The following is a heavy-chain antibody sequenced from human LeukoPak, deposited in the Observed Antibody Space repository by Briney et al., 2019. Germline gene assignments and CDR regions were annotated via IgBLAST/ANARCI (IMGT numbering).Heavy chain of an antibody. Sequence: GGSLRLSCAASGFTFSSYSMNWVRQAPGKGLEWISYISNNGSREDYADSVKGRFIISRDNAKKSLYLQMNSLRADDTAVYYCATPRGIVVVVAAPSFDFWGQGTLVTVSS. V-gene: IGHV3-48*01. CDR2: ISNNGSRE. J-gene: IGHJ4*02. CDR3: ATPRGIVVVVAAPSFDF. D-gene: IGHD2-15*01. CDR1: GFTFSSYS.